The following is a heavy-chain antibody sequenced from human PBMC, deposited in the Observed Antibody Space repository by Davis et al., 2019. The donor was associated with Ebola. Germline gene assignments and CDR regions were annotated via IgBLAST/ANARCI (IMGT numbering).Heavy chain of an antibody. V-gene: IGHV3-23*01. J-gene: IGHJ4*02. CDR3: AKKEWLAMHFDY. Sequence: GGSLRLSCAASGFTFSSYAMSWVRQAPGKGLEWVSAISGSGGSTYYTDSVKGRFTIFRDNSKNTLYLQMNSLRAEDTAVYYCAKKEWLAMHFDYWGQGTLVTVSS. D-gene: IGHD6-19*01. CDR2: ISGSGGST. CDR1: GFTFSSYA.